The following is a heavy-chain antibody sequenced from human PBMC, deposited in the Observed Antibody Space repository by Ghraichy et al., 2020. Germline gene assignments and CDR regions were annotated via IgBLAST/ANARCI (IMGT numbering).Heavy chain of an antibody. CDR1: GFTFDTYE. J-gene: IGHJ6*01. CDR3: ARARGIQLWPIYGMDV. D-gene: IGHD5-18*01. CDR2: ISSSGTTI. Sequence: GESLNISCAASGFTFDTYEMKWVRQAPGKGLEWISYISSSGTTIYYADSVKGRFTISRDNAKNSLFLQMNSLRVEDTAVYYCARARGIQLWPIYGMDVWGQETTVTVSS. V-gene: IGHV3-48*03.